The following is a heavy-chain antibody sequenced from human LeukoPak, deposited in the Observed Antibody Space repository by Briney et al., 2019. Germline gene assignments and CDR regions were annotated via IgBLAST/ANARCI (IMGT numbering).Heavy chain of an antibody. CDR2: IYPGDSDT. D-gene: IGHD5-18*01. CDR1: GYRFTSYW. Sequence: GEALQISFKGSGYRFTSYWIGWVRPMPGKGLEGMGIIYPGDSDTRYSPSFQGQVTISADKSISTAYLQWSSLKASDTAMYYCARQPSPRGYSYGYSNWFDPWGQGTLVTVSS. J-gene: IGHJ5*02. V-gene: IGHV5-51*01. CDR3: ARQPSPRGYSYGYSNWFDP.